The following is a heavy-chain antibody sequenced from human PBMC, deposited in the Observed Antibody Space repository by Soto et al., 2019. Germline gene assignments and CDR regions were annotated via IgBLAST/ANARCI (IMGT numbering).Heavy chain of an antibody. D-gene: IGHD2-15*01. V-gene: IGHV3-23*01. J-gene: IGHJ4*02. CDR1: GFTFSSYA. CDR2: ISGSGGST. Sequence: PGGSLRLSCAASGFTFSSYAMSWVRQAPGKGLEWVSAISGSGGSTYYADSVKGRFTISRDNSKNTLYLQMNSLRAEDTAVYYCAKDVSGYCSGGSCYPFDYWGQGTLVTVSS. CDR3: AKDVSGYCSGGSCYPFDY.